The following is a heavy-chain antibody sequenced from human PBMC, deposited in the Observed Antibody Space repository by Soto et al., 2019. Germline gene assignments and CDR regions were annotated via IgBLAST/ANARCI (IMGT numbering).Heavy chain of an antibody. CDR2: IYHSGST. Sequence: SETLSLTCTVSGGCVSSDNFYWSRIRQPPGKGLQWIGLIYHSGSTNYNHSLRSRVTISVDTSQNQFSLKLSSVTAADTAVYSCARAPGLRFLYGRDVSGQGTT. CDR1: GGCVSSDNFY. CDR3: ARAPGLRFLYGRDV. D-gene: IGHD3-3*01. J-gene: IGHJ6*02. V-gene: IGHV4-61*01.